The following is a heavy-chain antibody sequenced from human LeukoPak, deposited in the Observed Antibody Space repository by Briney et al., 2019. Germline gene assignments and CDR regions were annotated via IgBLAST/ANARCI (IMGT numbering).Heavy chain of an antibody. D-gene: IGHD6-6*01. J-gene: IGHJ4*02. Sequence: ASVKVSCKASGGTFSSYAISWVRQAPGQGLEWMGGIIPIFGTANYAQKFQGRVTITADESTSTAYMELSSLRSEDTAVYYCARGGLQQLVGEYYSDYWGQGTLVTVSS. CDR3: ARGGLQQLVGEYYSDY. CDR1: GGTFSSYA. CDR2: IIPIFGTA. V-gene: IGHV1-69*13.